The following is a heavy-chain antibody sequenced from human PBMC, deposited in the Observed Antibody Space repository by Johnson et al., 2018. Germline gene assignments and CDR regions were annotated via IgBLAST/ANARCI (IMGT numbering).Heavy chain of an antibody. CDR3: ASARRLRNSDSSGYFRDVFDI. D-gene: IGHD3-22*01. CDR2: INRNSRNV. CDR1: GFILSEFN. Sequence: VRLVQSGGGLVKPGGSLRLSCAASGFILSEFNMNWVRQAPGKGLEWVSSINRNSRNVYYADSLKGRFTISRDNAKNSLYLQMNSLRAEDTAIYYCASARRLRNSDSSGYFRDVFDIWGQGTLVTVSS. J-gene: IGHJ3*02. V-gene: IGHV3-21*04.